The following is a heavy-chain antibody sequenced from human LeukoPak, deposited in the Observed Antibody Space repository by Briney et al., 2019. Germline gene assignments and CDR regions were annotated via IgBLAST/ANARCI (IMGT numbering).Heavy chain of an antibody. D-gene: IGHD6-13*01. CDR1: GFTFNNYA. J-gene: IGHJ4*02. V-gene: IGHV3-23*01. CDR2: ISGSGGTT. CDR3: ARESSWYYFDY. Sequence: GGSLRLSCAASGFTFNNYAMSWVRQAPGKGLEWVSAISGSGGTTYYADSVKGRFTISRDNSKNTLYLQMNSLRAEDTAVYYCARESSWYYFDYWGQGTLVTVSS.